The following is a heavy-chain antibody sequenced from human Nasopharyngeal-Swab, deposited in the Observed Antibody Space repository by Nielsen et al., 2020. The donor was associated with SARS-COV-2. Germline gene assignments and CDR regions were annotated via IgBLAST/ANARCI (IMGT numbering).Heavy chain of an antibody. D-gene: IGHD2-2*01. CDR2: IYWDDDK. J-gene: IGHJ6*02. Sequence: RQAPGKALERLALIYWDDDKRYSPSLKSTLTISKDTSKSQVVLTMTNMDPVYTVTYYCARTLGGHSTLYHYYGMDVWGQGTTVTVSS. CDR3: ARTLGGHSTLYHYYGMDV. V-gene: IGHV2-5*02.